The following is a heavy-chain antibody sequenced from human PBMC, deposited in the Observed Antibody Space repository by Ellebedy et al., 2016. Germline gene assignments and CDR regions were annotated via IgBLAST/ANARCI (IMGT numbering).Heavy chain of an antibody. Sequence: GESLKISCAAFGFTVSSNYMSWVRQAPGKGLEWVSVIYSGGSTYYADSVKGRFTISRDNSKNTLYLQMNSLRAEDTAVYYCARVRTEWELLRSYWYFDLWGRGTLVTVSS. CDR1: GFTVSSNY. V-gene: IGHV3-66*01. CDR2: IYSGGST. CDR3: ARVRTEWELLRSYWYFDL. J-gene: IGHJ2*01. D-gene: IGHD1-26*01.